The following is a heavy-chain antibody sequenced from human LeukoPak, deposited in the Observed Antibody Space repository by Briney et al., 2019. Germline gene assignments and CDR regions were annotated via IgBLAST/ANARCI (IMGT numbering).Heavy chain of an antibody. Sequence: ESLKISCKGSGYSFTSYWIGWVRQMPGKGLEWMGIIYPGDSDTRYSPSFQGQVTISADKSISTAYLQWSSLKASDTAMYYCARKDSSGSYYRGWFDPWGQGTLVTVSS. V-gene: IGHV5-51*01. CDR1: GYSFTSYW. CDR3: ARKDSSGSYYRGWFDP. J-gene: IGHJ5*02. D-gene: IGHD1-26*01. CDR2: IYPGDSDT.